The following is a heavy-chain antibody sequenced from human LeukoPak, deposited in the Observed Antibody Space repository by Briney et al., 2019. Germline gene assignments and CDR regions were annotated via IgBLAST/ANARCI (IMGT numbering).Heavy chain of an antibody. J-gene: IGHJ4*02. V-gene: IGHV3-23*01. Sequence: GGSLRLSCAASGFTFSSYAMNWVRQAPGKGLEWVSAISGSDGTTYYADSVKGRFTISRDNSKSTLYLQMNSLRAEDTAVYYCAKDQSGHGSGSYDYWGQGTLVTVSS. CDR1: GFTFSSYA. CDR3: AKDQSGHGSGSYDY. D-gene: IGHD3-10*01. CDR2: ISGSDGTT.